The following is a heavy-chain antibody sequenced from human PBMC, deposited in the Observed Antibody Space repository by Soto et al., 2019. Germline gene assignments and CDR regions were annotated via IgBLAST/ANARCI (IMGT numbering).Heavy chain of an antibody. D-gene: IGHD3-3*01. CDR1: GGSFSGYY. J-gene: IGHJ3*02. CDR2: INHSGST. CDR3: ARLIIFGVVIIPHDAFDI. Sequence: QVQLQQWGAGLLKPSETLSLTCAVYGGSFSGYYWSWIRQPPGKGLEWIGEINHSGSTNYNPSLKSRVTLSVDTSKNQFSLKLSSVTAADTAVYYCARLIIFGVVIIPHDAFDIWGQGTMVTVSS. V-gene: IGHV4-34*01.